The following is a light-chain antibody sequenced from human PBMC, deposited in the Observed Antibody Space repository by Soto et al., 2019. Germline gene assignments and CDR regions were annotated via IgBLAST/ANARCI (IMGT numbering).Light chain of an antibody. CDR1: QSVSSN. V-gene: IGKV3-15*01. J-gene: IGKJ4*01. CDR2: GAS. Sequence: EMVMTQSPATLSVSPGERATLSCRASQSVSSNVAWYQQKPGQAPRLLIYGASTRATGIPARFSGSGSETDLTLTISSLQSEDFAVYYCQQYDIWPLTFGGGTKVEIK. CDR3: QQYDIWPLT.